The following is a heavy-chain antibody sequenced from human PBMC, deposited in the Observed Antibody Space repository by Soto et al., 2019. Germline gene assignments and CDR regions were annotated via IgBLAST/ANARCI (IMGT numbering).Heavy chain of an antibody. CDR2: IYHSGST. J-gene: IGHJ3*02. CDR3: ARDWGQRITIFGVVTGDAFDI. D-gene: IGHD3-3*01. CDR1: GYSISSGYY. Sequence: PSETLSLTCAVSGYSISSGYYWGWIRQPPGKGLEWIGSIYHSGSTYYNPSLKSRVTISVDTSKNQFSLKLSSVTAADTAVYYCARDWGQRITIFGVVTGDAFDIWGQGTMVT. V-gene: IGHV4-38-2*02.